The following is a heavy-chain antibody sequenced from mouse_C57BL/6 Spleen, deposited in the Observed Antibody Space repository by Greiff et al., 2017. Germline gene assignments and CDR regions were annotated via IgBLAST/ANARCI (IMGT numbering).Heavy chain of an antibody. D-gene: IGHD1-1*01. V-gene: IGHV1-80*01. Sequence: QVQLKESGAELVKPGASVKISCKASGYAFSSYWMNWVKQRPGKGLEWIGQIYPGDGDTNYNGKFKGKATLTADKSSSTAYMQLSSLTSEDSAVYFCARVATYYFDYWGQGTTLTVSS. CDR2: IYPGDGDT. J-gene: IGHJ2*01. CDR3: ARVATYYFDY. CDR1: GYAFSSYW.